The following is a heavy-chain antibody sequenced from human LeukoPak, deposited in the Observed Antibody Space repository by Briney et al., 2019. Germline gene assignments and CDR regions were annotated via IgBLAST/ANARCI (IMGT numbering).Heavy chain of an antibody. V-gene: IGHV4-61*02. D-gene: IGHD2-21*02. CDR2: IYTSGST. J-gene: IGHJ6*03. CDR1: GGSISSGSYY. Sequence: SETLSLTCTVSGGSISSGSYYWSWIRQPAGKGLEWIGRIYTSGSTNYNPSLKSRVTISVDTSKNQFSLKLSSVTAADTAVYYCARDRHIVVVTAILLSYYYMDVWGKGTTVTVSS. CDR3: ARDRHIVVVTAILLSYYYMDV.